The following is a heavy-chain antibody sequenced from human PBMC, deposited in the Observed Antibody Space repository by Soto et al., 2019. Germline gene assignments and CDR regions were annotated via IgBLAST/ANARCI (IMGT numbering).Heavy chain of an antibody. J-gene: IGHJ5*02. CDR1: GYTFTSYD. CDR2: MNPNSGNT. CDR3: ARERSGGGGNWFDP. V-gene: IGHV1-8*01. D-gene: IGHD1-26*01. Sequence: QVQLVQSGAEVKKPGASVKVSCKASGYTFTSYDINWVRQATGQGLEWMGWMNPNSGNTAYAQKFQGRVTMTRNTSIGTAYRELSSLRSEDTAVYYCARERSGGGGNWFDPWGQGTLVTVSS.